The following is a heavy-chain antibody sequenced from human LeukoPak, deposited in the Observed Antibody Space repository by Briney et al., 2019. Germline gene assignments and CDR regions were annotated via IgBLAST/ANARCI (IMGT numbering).Heavy chain of an antibody. V-gene: IGHV4-59*01. J-gene: IGHJ4*02. CDR3: ARFGTSSSRFFDQ. CDR2: IYYSGST. Sequence: SETLSLTCTVSGGSISSYYWSWIRQPPGKGLEWIGYIYYSGSTNYNPSLKSRVTISVDTSKNQFSLKLNSVTAADTAVYYCARFGTSSSRFFDQWGQGTLVTVSS. D-gene: IGHD6-6*01. CDR1: GGSISSYY.